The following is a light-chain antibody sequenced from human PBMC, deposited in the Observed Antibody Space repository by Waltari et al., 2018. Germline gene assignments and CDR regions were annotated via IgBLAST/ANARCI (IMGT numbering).Light chain of an antibody. CDR2: GAS. CDR3: RQSYISPRT. J-gene: IGKJ1*01. CDR1: QGITNF. V-gene: IGKV1-39*01. Sequence: DIQLTQSPSSLSASVGDNVTMTCRASQGITNFLNWYQQKSGEAPKLLIYGASNLQDGVPSKFSGSGSGTDFTLTISGLQPEDFGTYFCRQSYISPRTFGPGTKVEI.